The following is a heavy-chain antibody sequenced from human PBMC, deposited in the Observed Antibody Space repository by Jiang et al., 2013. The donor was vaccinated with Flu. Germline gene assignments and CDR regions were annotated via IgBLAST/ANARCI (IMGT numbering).Heavy chain of an antibody. CDR3: ARATSGDHYWYSIFDS. J-gene: IGHJ4*02. V-gene: IGHV3-66*01. D-gene: IGHD2-15*01. CDR1: GFIVSSNY. CDR2: IYSDGST. Sequence: VQLVESGGGLVQPGGSLRLSCAASGFIVSSNYMNWVRQSPGKGLEWVSVIYSDGSTYYADSVKGRFTISRDSSKNMLYLQMNNLRVEDTAVYYCARATSGDHYWYSIFDSWGQGTLVTVSS.